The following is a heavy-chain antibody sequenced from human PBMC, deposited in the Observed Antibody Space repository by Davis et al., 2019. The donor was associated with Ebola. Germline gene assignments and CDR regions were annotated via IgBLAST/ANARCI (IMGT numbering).Heavy chain of an antibody. J-gene: IGHJ6*02. V-gene: IGHV1-69*13. CDR1: GGTFNTYD. Sequence: SVKVSCKASGGTFNTYDITWVRQVPGQGPEWTGGIIPILGTANYAHKFQRRVTITADESTSTAYMELRSLRSDDTAVYFCARAVRGGLQERNPFRYGLDVWGQGTTVTVS. D-gene: IGHD2-21*01. CDR2: IIPILGTA. CDR3: ARAVRGGLQERNPFRYGLDV.